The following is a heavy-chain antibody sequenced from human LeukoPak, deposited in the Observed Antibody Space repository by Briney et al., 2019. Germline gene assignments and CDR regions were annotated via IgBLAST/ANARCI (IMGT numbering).Heavy chain of an antibody. V-gene: IGHV3-23*01. CDR2: MSAVGGNT. Sequence: GGSLRLSCAASGFSFGSYAMSWVRQAPGMGLEWVSGMSAVGGNTYYAGSVKGRFTISRDNSKNTLYLQMNSLRAEDTALYYCARFRGNYFDYWGQGTLVTVSS. J-gene: IGHJ4*02. CDR1: GFSFGSYA. CDR3: ARFRGNYFDY. D-gene: IGHD1-26*01.